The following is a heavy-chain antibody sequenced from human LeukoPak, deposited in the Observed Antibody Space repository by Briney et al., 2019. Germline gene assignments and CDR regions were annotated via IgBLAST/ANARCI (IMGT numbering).Heavy chain of an antibody. Sequence: ASVKVSCKASGGTFSSYAISWVRQAPGQGLEWMGRIIPILGIANYAQKFQGRVTITADKSTSTAYMELSSLRSEDTAVYYCARSGYYPYYYYGMDVWGQGTTVTVSS. J-gene: IGHJ6*02. CDR1: GGTFSSYA. D-gene: IGHD3-22*01. CDR2: IIPILGIA. V-gene: IGHV1-69*04. CDR3: ARSGYYPYYYYGMDV.